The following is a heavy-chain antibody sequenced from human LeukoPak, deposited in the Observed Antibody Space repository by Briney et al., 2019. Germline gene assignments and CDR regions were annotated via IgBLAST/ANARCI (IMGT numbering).Heavy chain of an antibody. CDR2: IRAYNGNT. J-gene: IGHJ6*03. D-gene: IGHD3-16*01. V-gene: IGHV1-18*01. Sequence: ASVKVSCKASGYTFTSYGISWVRQAPGQGLEWMGWIRAYNGNTNYAQKLQGRVTMTTDTSTSTAYMELRSLRSDDTAVYYCARSDAVGDYYYYYMDVWGKGTTVTVSS. CDR3: ARSDAVGDYYYYYMDV. CDR1: GYTFTSYG.